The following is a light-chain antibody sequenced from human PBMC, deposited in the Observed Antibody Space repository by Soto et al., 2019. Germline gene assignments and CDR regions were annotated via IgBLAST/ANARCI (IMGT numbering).Light chain of an antibody. Sequence: QSALTQPASVSGSPGQSITISCTGTSNDVGGYNYVSWYQQHPGKVPKLMIYDLSNRPSGVSNRFSGSKSGNTASLTISGLQAEDEADYYCSSYTSSRTLVFGGGTKLNVL. V-gene: IGLV2-14*01. CDR3: SSYTSSRTLV. J-gene: IGLJ2*01. CDR1: SNDVGGYNY. CDR2: DLS.